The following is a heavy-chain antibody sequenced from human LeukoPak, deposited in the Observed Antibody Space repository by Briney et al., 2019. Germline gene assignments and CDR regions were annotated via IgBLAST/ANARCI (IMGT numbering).Heavy chain of an antibody. J-gene: IGHJ4*02. Sequence: PGGSLRHSCAVSGFTFSDYMMTWVRQAPGEGLEWVANMRTDGSATHYVDSVKGRFTISRDNAKNSLYLQMNSVRAEDTAVYYCARDKDFTIDYWGQGTLVTVSS. V-gene: IGHV3-7*01. CDR1: GFTFSDYM. CDR3: ARDKDFTIDY. CDR2: MRTDGSAT. D-gene: IGHD3-10*01.